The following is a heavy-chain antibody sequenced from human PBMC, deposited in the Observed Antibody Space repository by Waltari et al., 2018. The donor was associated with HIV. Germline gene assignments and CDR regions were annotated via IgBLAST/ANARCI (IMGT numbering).Heavy chain of an antibody. J-gene: IGHJ4*02. CDR3: AKDSMGAIDVEDYFDF. CDR1: GFTFSNFA. V-gene: IGHV3-23*01. Sequence: EVQLLESGGGLVQPGGPLRLSFATSGFTFSNFAIRWVRQAPGKGLEWVSTIRSIGDTTYYADSVKGRFTTTRANSKDTLYLQMNSLRAEDTAVYYCAKDSMGAIDVEDYFDFWGQGTLVTVSS. D-gene: IGHD1-26*01. CDR2: IRSIGDTT.